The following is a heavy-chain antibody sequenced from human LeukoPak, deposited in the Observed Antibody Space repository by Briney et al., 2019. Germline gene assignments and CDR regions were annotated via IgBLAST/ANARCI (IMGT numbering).Heavy chain of an antibody. CDR2: ISWNSGSI. D-gene: IGHD2-15*01. V-gene: IGHV3-9*01. Sequence: GGSLRLSCAASGLTFNIFWMHWVRQAPGKGLEWVSGISWNSGSIGYADSVKGRFTISRDNAKNSLYLQMNSLRAEDTALYYCAKDSCSGGSCYSLDYWGQGTLVTVSS. J-gene: IGHJ4*02. CDR3: AKDSCSGGSCYSLDY. CDR1: GLTFNIFW.